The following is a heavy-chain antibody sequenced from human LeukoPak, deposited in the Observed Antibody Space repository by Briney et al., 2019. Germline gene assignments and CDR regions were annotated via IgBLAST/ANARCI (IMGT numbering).Heavy chain of an antibody. D-gene: IGHD2-2*01. CDR3: ARDSKGTSCYDY. V-gene: IGHV1-69*13. CDR1: GGTFSSYA. CDR2: IIPIFGTA. Sequence: GASVNVSCKASGGTFSSYAISWVRQAPGQGLEWMGGIIPIFGTANYAQKFQGRVTITADESTSTAYMELSSLRSEDTAVYYCARDSKGTSCYDYWGQGTLVTDSS. J-gene: IGHJ4*02.